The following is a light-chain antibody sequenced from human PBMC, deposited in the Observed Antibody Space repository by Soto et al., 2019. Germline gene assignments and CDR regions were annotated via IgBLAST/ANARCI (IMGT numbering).Light chain of an antibody. V-gene: IGLV2-14*03. CDR2: DVS. J-gene: IGLJ1*01. CDR3: YSYTSSNTYV. CDR1: SSDVGGYNY. Sequence: QSVLTQPASVSGPPGQSITISCTGTSSDVGGYNYVSWYQHHPGKVPRLMIYDVSNRPSGVSNRFSGSKSGNTASLTISGLQAEDEADYYCYSYTSSNTYVFGTGTKVTVL.